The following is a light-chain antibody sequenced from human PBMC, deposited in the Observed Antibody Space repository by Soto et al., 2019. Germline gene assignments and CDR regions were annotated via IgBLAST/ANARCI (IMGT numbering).Light chain of an antibody. CDR3: MQSRQVPLT. J-gene: IGKJ4*01. CDR2: AVS. Sequence: EIVMTQTPLSLSVTPGQPASISCKSSQSLLASDGKTYLCWYLQKPGQSPQLLIYAVSNRFSGVPDRFSGSGSGTDFKLKISRVEAEDVGVYYCMQSRQVPLTFGGGTKVDIK. CDR1: QSLLASDGKTY. V-gene: IGKV2D-29*02.